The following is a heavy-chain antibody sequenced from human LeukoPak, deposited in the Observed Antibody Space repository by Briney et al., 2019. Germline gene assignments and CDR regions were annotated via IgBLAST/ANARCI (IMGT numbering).Heavy chain of an antibody. Sequence: SETLSLTCTVSGGSISSYYWSWIRQPPGKRLEWIGYIYYSGSTNYNPSLKSRVTISVDTSKNQFSLKLSSVTAADTAVYYCASAYGSGSYYGPDAFDIWGQGTMVTVSS. J-gene: IGHJ3*02. D-gene: IGHD3-10*01. CDR2: IYYSGST. CDR1: GGSISSYY. V-gene: IGHV4-59*08. CDR3: ASAYGSGSYYGPDAFDI.